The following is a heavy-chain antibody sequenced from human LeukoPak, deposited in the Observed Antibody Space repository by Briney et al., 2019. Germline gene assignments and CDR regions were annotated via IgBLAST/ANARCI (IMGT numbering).Heavy chain of an antibody. D-gene: IGHD3-9*01. CDR3: ARDILTGYYSHDAFDI. J-gene: IGHJ3*02. V-gene: IGHV4-30-4*01. Sequence: SQTLSLTCTVSGGSISSGDYSWSWIRQPPGKGLEWIGYIYYSGSTYYNPSLKSRVTISVDTSKNQFSLKLSSVTAADTAVYYCARDILTGYYSHDAFDIWGQGTMVTVSS. CDR2: IYYSGST. CDR1: GGSISSGDYS.